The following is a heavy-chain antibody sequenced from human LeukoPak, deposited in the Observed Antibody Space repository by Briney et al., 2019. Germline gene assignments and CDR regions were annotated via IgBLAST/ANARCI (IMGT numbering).Heavy chain of an antibody. CDR3: ANGYSSGWYDY. Sequence: GSLRLSCAASGFTFSSYGMHWVRQAAGKGLEWVAVISYDGSNKYYADSVKGRFTISRDNSKNTLYLQMNSLRAEDTAVYYCANGYSSGWYDYWGQGTLVTVSS. CDR1: GFTFSSYG. V-gene: IGHV3-30*18. J-gene: IGHJ4*02. CDR2: ISYDGSNK. D-gene: IGHD6-19*01.